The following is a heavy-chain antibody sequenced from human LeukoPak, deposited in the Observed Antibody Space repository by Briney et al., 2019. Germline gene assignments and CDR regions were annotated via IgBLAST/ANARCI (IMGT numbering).Heavy chain of an antibody. Sequence: SETLSLTCTVSGYSISSGYYWGWIRQPPGKGLEWIGSIYHSGSTYYNPSLKGRVTISVDTSKNQFSLKLSSVTAADTAVYYCARDTTRAVAGTGIDYWGQGTLVTVSS. CDR2: IYHSGST. D-gene: IGHD6-19*01. CDR1: GYSISSGYY. J-gene: IGHJ4*02. V-gene: IGHV4-38-2*02. CDR3: ARDTTRAVAGTGIDY.